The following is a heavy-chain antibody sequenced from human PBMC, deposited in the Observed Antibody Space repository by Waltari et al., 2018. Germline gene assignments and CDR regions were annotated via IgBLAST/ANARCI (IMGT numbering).Heavy chain of an antibody. CDR1: GGSFSGYY. CDR2: INHSGST. CDR3: ARGAYNWNPGGFYFQH. D-gene: IGHD1-20*01. Sequence: QVQLQQWGAGLLKPSETLSLTCAVYGGSFSGYYWSWIRQPPGKGLEWIGEINHSGSTNYHPSRKSRVTISVDTSKNQFSLKLSSVTAADTAVYYCARGAYNWNPGGFYFQHWGQGTLVTVSS. J-gene: IGHJ1*01. V-gene: IGHV4-34*01.